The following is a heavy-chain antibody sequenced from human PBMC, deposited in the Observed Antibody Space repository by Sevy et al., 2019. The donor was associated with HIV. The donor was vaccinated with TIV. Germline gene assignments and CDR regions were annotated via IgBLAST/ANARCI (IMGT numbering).Heavy chain of an antibody. Sequence: SETLSLTCTVSGDSISSYYWSWIRQPAGKGLEWIGRIYTSGRTNYNPSLKSRVTMSVDTSKNQFSLKLRSVTAADTAVYFCTRGEVQLWPSGFGYWGQGTLVTVSS. CDR3: TRGEVQLWPSGFGY. V-gene: IGHV4-4*07. CDR2: IYTSGRT. D-gene: IGHD1-1*01. CDR1: GDSISSYY. J-gene: IGHJ4*02.